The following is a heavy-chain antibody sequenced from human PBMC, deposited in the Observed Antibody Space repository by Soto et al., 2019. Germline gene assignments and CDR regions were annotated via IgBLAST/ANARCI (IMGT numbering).Heavy chain of an antibody. CDR3: ARSYWRYCSGGSCYSYYYYYMDV. CDR1: GGSISSYY. D-gene: IGHD2-15*01. CDR2: IYYSGST. V-gene: IGHV4-59*01. J-gene: IGHJ6*03. Sequence: PSETLSLTCTVSGGSISSYYWSWIRQPPGKGLEWIGYIYYSGSTNYNPSLKSRVTISVDSSKNQFSLKLSSVTAADTAVYYCARSYWRYCSGGSCYSYYYYYMDVWAKGTTVT.